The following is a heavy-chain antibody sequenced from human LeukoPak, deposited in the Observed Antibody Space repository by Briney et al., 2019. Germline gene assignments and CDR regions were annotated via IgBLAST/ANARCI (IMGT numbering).Heavy chain of an antibody. Sequence: SETLSLTCTVSGYSISSGYYWGWIRQSPGKGLEWIGYIYYSGNTNYNPSLKSRLTISVDTSRNQLSLRLSSVTAADTAVYYCTRAGEMSTIGRFDPWGQGILVTVSS. D-gene: IGHD5-24*01. CDR2: IYYSGNT. CDR1: GYSISSGYY. V-gene: IGHV4-61*01. CDR3: TRAGEMSTIGRFDP. J-gene: IGHJ5*02.